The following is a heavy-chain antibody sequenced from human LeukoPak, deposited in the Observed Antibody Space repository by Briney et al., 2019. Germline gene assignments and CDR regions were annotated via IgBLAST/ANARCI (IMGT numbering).Heavy chain of an antibody. Sequence: PGGSLRLSCAASGFTFSSYWMTWVRGSPGKGLEGVANIKQDGSETYYVDSVRGRFTISRDNARNSLYLQMSSLRAEDTAVYYCARLTGGERFDPWGQGTLVTVSS. D-gene: IGHD2-21*01. V-gene: IGHV3-7*01. J-gene: IGHJ5*02. CDR3: ARLTGGERFDP. CDR2: IKQDGSET. CDR1: GFTFSSYW.